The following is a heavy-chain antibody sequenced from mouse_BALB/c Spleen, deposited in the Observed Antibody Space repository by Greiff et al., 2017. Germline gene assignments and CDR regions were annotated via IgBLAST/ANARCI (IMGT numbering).Heavy chain of an antibody. Sequence: LQQPGAELVKPGASVKMSCKASGYTFTSYNMHWVKQTPGQGLEWIGAIYPGNGDTSYNQKFKGKATLTADKSSSTAYMQLSSLTSEDSAVYYCAREDYYYFDYWGQGTTLTVSS. D-gene: IGHD1-1*01. V-gene: IGHV1-12*01. CDR1: GYTFTSYN. CDR3: AREDYYYFDY. CDR2: IYPGNGDT. J-gene: IGHJ2*01.